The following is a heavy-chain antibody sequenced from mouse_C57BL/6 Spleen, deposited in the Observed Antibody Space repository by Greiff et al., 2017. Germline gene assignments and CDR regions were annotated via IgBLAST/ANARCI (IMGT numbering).Heavy chain of an antibody. Sequence: QVQLQQPGAELVMPGASVKLSCKASGYTFTSYWMHWVKQRPGQGLEWIGEIDPSDSYTNSHQKFKGKSTLTGDKSASTAYMQLSSLTSEDSAVYYCARPIYYGNYDYWGQGTTLTVSS. V-gene: IGHV1-69*01. D-gene: IGHD2-1*01. CDR3: ARPIYYGNYDY. CDR2: IDPSDSYT. CDR1: GYTFTSYW. J-gene: IGHJ2*01.